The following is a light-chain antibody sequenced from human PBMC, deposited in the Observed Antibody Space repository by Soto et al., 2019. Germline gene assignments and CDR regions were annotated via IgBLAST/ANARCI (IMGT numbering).Light chain of an antibody. CDR1: SSDIGGFNY. CDR2: EVS. Sequence: QSVLTQPASVSGSPGQSITISCTGTSSDIGGFNYVSWYQQHPGKAPKLMIFEVSRRPSGVSDRFSGSKSDNTASLTISGLQAEDEADYYCSSFTTGSTLLVFGGGTKVTVL. J-gene: IGLJ2*01. V-gene: IGLV2-14*01. CDR3: SSFTTGSTLLV.